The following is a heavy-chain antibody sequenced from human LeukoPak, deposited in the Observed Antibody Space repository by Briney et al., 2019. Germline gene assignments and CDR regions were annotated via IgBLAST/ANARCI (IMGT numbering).Heavy chain of an antibody. CDR2: IKSDGSEK. Sequence: GGSLRLSCEGSGFTFSNYWMGWVRQAPGKGLQWVANIKSDGSEKYYVDSVKGRFTISRDNAKNSLYLQMNSLRAEDTAVYYCARVVRGVPNRLDYWGQGTLVTVSS. CDR1: GFTFSNYW. D-gene: IGHD3-10*01. CDR3: ARVVRGVPNRLDY. V-gene: IGHV3-7*03. J-gene: IGHJ4*02.